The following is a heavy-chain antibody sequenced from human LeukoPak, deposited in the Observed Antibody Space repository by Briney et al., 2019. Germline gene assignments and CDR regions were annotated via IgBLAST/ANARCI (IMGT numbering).Heavy chain of an antibody. CDR3: ARVKMATSLPDY. Sequence: SETLSLTCTVSGGSISSSSYYWGWIRQPPGKGLEWIGSIYYSGSTYYNPSLKSRVTISVDTSKNQFSLKLSSVTAADTAVYYCARVKMATSLPDYWGQGTLVTVSS. J-gene: IGHJ4*02. CDR1: GGSISSSSYY. CDR2: IYYSGST. D-gene: IGHD5-24*01. V-gene: IGHV4-39*01.